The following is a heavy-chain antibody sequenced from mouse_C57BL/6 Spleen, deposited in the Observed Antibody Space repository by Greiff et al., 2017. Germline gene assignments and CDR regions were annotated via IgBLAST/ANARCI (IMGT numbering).Heavy chain of an antibody. J-gene: IGHJ3*01. CDR2: INPNNGGT. Sequence: EVKLVESGPELVKPGASVKMSCKASGYTFTDYNMHWVKQSHGKSLEWIGYINPNNGGTSYNQKFKGKATLTVNKSSSTAYMELRSLTSEDSAVYYCARGRDSSGYVGFAYWGQGTLVTVSA. D-gene: IGHD3-2*02. V-gene: IGHV1-22*01. CDR3: ARGRDSSGYVGFAY. CDR1: GYTFTDYN.